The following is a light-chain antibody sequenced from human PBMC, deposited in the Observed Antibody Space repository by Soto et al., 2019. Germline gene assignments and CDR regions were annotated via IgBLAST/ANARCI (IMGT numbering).Light chain of an antibody. CDR3: ISYAGSNNLGV. V-gene: IGLV2-8*01. Sequence: QSVLTQPPSASGSPGQSVTISCTGTSSDVGGYKYVSWYQQHPGKAPKLMIFEVNKRPSGVPDRFSGSKSGNTASLTVSGLQAEDEADYYCISYAGSNNLGVFGTGTKLTVL. CDR1: SSDVGGYKY. J-gene: IGLJ1*01. CDR2: EVN.